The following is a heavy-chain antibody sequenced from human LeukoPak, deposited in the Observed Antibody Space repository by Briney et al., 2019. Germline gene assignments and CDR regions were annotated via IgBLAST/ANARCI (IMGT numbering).Heavy chain of an antibody. Sequence: SETLSLTCAVYGGSFSGYYWSWIRQPPGKGLEWIGEINHSGSTNYNPSLKSPVTISVDTSKNQFSLKLSSVTAADTAVYYCARAPNYDILTGYGYYFDYWGQGTLVTVSS. J-gene: IGHJ4*02. CDR1: GGSFSGYY. V-gene: IGHV4-34*01. CDR3: ARAPNYDILTGYGYYFDY. CDR2: INHSGST. D-gene: IGHD3-9*01.